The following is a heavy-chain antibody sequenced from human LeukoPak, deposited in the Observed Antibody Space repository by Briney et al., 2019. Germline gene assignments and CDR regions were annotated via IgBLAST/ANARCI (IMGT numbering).Heavy chain of an antibody. J-gene: IGHJ4*02. V-gene: IGHV1-2*02. CDR3: ARGPVDHSSGYHLDY. CDR1: GYTFTGYD. CDR2: INPNSGDS. Sequence: ASVKVSCKASGYTFTGYDLHWVRQAPGQGLEWMGWINPNSGDSKNTQRFQGGVTMTRDTSISTVYMELTRLRSDDTAVYYCARGPVDHSSGYHLDYWGQGTLVTVSS. D-gene: IGHD3-22*01.